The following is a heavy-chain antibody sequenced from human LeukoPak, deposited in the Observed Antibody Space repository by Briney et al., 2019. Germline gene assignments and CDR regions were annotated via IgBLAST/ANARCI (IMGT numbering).Heavy chain of an antibody. D-gene: IGHD5-24*01. Sequence: GGSRRLSCAASGFTFSSYGMHWVRQAPGKGLEWVAVISYDGSNKYYADSVKGRFTISRDNAKNSLYLQMNSLRAEDTAVYYCAREERDGYNYYWYFDLWGRGTLVTVSS. V-gene: IGHV3-30*12. CDR2: ISYDGSNK. CDR1: GFTFSSYG. J-gene: IGHJ2*01. CDR3: AREERDGYNYYWYFDL.